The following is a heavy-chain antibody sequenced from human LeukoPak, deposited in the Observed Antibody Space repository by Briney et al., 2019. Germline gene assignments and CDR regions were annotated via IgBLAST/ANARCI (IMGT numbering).Heavy chain of an antibody. V-gene: IGHV4-30-4*01. CDR1: GGSISSGDYY. J-gene: IGHJ3*02. CDR2: IYYSGST. Sequence: PSQTLSLTCTVSGGSISSGDYYWSWLRQPPGTGLEWIGYIYYSGSTYYNPSLKSRVTISVDTSKNQFSLKLSSVTAADTAVYYCARDVGGGYYDSSGHSGDAFDIWGQGTMVTVSS. CDR3: ARDVGGGYYDSSGHSGDAFDI. D-gene: IGHD3-22*01.